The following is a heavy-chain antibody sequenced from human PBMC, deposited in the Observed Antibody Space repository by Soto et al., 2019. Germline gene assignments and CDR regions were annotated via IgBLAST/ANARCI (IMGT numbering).Heavy chain of an antibody. V-gene: IGHV1-2*04. CDR3: ARSMGSSSSYYYGRDV. Sequence: QVQLVQSGAEVKKPGASVKVSCKASGYTFTGYYMHWVRQAPGQGLEWMGWINPNSGGTTYAQKFQGWVTMTRDTSISTAYMELSRLRSDDTAVYYCARSMGSSSSYYYGRDVWGQGTTVTVSS. CDR2: INPNSGGT. D-gene: IGHD6-6*01. J-gene: IGHJ6*02. CDR1: GYTFTGYY.